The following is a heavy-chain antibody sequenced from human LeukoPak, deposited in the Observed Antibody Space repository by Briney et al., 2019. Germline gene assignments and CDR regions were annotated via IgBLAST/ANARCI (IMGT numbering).Heavy chain of an antibody. J-gene: IGHJ4*02. D-gene: IGHD3-22*01. CDR1: GFTFSSYG. V-gene: IGHV3-33*06. CDR3: AKGGITMIVVVITKVDY. Sequence: GGSLRLSCAASGFTFSSYGMHWVRQAPGKGLEWVAVIWYDGSNKYYADSVKGRFTISRDNSKNTPYLQMNSLRAEDTAVYYCAKGGITMIVVVITKVDYWGQGTLVTVSS. CDR2: IWYDGSNK.